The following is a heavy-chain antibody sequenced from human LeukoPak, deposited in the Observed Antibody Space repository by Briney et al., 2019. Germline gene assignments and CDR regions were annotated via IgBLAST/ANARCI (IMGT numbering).Heavy chain of an antibody. V-gene: IGHV2-5*02. D-gene: IGHD3-10*01. CDR2: IYWDDDK. CDR3: ARGRFGELYLDY. Sequence: SGPTLVKPTQTLTLTCTFSGFSLSTRGVGAGWIRQPPGKALEWLALIYWDDDKRYSPSLKSRLTITKDTSKNQVVLTMTNMDPVDTATYYCARGRFGELYLDYWGQGTLVTVSS. J-gene: IGHJ4*02. CDR1: GFSLSTRGVG.